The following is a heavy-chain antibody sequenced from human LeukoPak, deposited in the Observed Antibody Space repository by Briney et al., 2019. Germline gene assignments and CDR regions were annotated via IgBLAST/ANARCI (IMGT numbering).Heavy chain of an antibody. CDR2: IYYSGST. V-gene: IGHV4-59*12. CDR1: GGSISSYY. J-gene: IGHJ6*02. D-gene: IGHD1-26*01. CDR3: ARDYGGSYLLSYGMDV. Sequence: SETLSLTCTVSGGSISSYYWSWIRQPPGKGLEWIGYIYYSGSTNYNPSLKSRVTMSVDTSKNQFSLKLSSVTAADTAVYYCARDYGGSYLLSYGMDVWGQGTTVTVSS.